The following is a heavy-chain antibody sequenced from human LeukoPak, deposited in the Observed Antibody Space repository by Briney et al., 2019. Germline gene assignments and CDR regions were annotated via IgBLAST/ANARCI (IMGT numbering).Heavy chain of an antibody. V-gene: IGHV3-7*01. CDR3: ARRYFDP. CDR2: IKQDGTEK. Sequence: GGSLRLSCAASGFTFNTYAMHWVRQAPGKGLEWVANIKQDGTEKYYVDSVKGRFTISRDNAKNSLYLQMNSLRAEDTAVYYCARRYFDPWGQGTLVTVSS. CDR1: GFTFNTYA. J-gene: IGHJ4*02.